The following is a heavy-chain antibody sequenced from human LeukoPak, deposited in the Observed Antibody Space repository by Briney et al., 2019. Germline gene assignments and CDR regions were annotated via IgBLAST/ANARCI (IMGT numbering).Heavy chain of an antibody. D-gene: IGHD3-3*01. CDR3: ARARDLGWGTVDYFDY. CDR1: GGPISSYY. CDR2: IYYSGST. V-gene: IGHV4-59*01. Sequence: PSETLSLTCTVSGGPISSYYWSWIRQPPGKGLEWIGYIYYSGSTNYNPSLKSRVTISVDTSKNQFSLKLSSVTAADTAVYYCARARDLGWGTVDYFDYWGQGTLVTVSS. J-gene: IGHJ4*02.